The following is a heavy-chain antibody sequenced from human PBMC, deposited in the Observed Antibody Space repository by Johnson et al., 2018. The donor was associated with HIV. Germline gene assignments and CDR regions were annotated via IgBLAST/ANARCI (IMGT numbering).Heavy chain of an antibody. CDR2: ITRKTDGGTT. V-gene: IGHV3-15*01. CDR3: TTWDGGLGAFDI. CDR1: GFTFSDYY. Sequence: VQLVESGGGLVKPGGSLRLSCAAYGFTFSDYYMSWIRQAPGKGLEWVGRITRKTDGGTTDYAAPVKGRFTISRDDSKNTLSLQMNSPKTEDTAVYYCTTWDGGLGAFDIWGQWTMVTVSA. D-gene: IGHD1-26*01. J-gene: IGHJ3*02.